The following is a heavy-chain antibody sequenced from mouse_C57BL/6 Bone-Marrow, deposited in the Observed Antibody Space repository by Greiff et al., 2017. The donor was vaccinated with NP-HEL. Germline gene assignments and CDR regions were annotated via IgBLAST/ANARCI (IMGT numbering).Heavy chain of an antibody. Sequence: EVKVVESGGGLVQPKGSLKLSCAASGFSFNTYAMNWVRQAPGKGLEWVARIRSKSNNYATYYADSVKDRFTISRDDSESMLYLQMNNLKTEDTAMYYCVRERFYDYDVRGFDYWGQGTTLTVSS. D-gene: IGHD2-4*01. CDR1: GFSFNTYA. CDR3: VRERFYDYDVRGFDY. J-gene: IGHJ2*01. CDR2: IRSKSNNYAT. V-gene: IGHV10-1*01.